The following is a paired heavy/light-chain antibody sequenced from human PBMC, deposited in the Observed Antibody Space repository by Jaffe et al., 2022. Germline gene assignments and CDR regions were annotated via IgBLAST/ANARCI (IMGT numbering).Heavy chain of an antibody. CDR1: GFTFKNYV. CDR3: ARDSDYSTNWYDFDY. CDR2: VSGSGGLT. Sequence: EVQLLESGGGLEQPGGSLRLTCTASGFTFKNYVMSWVRQAPGKGLEWVSVVSGSGGLTNYADSVKGRFTISRDNSKNTLYLQINSLRADDTAVYYCARDSDYSTNWYDFDYWGQGTLVAVSS. D-gene: IGHD6-13*01. J-gene: IGHJ4*02. V-gene: IGHV3-23*01.
Light chain of an antibody. CDR2: GAS. CDR1: QSIRTY. V-gene: IGKV1-39*01. CDR3: QQSNITPPT. J-gene: IGKJ4*01. Sequence: DIQMTQSPSSLSASVGDRVTITCRSSQSIRTYLDWYQQKSGKAPKLLIFGASRLQSGVPSRFSGSGSGTEFSLTISSLQPEDFATYYCQQSNITPPTFGGGTKVEIK.